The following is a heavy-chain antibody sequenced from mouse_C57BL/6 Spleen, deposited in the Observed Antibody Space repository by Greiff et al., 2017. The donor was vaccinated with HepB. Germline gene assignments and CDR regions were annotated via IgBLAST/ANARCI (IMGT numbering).Heavy chain of an antibody. J-gene: IGHJ2*01. V-gene: IGHV1-82*01. Sequence: QVQLQQSGPELVKPGASVKISCKASGYAFSSSWMNWVKQRPGKGLEWIGRIYPGDGDTNYNGKFKGKATLTADKSSSTAYMQLSSLTSEDSAVYFCARSRGHSNYFDYWGQGTTLTVSS. CDR1: GYAFSSSW. D-gene: IGHD2-5*01. CDR2: IYPGDGDT. CDR3: ARSRGHSNYFDY.